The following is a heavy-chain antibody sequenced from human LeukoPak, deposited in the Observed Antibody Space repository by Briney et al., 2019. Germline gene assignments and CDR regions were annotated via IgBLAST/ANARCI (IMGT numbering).Heavy chain of an antibody. J-gene: IGHJ4*02. CDR3: ARGRWELLLKDY. CDR1: GYNFISYA. D-gene: IGHD1-26*01. CDR2: IHTDNGDT. V-gene: IGHV1-3*04. Sequence: ASVKVSCKASGYNFISYAIHWVRQAPGQRLEWMGWIHTDNGDTKYSHYFLGRVTITRDTSANTAYMELSSLRSEDTAVYYCARGRWELLLKDYWGQGTLVTVSS.